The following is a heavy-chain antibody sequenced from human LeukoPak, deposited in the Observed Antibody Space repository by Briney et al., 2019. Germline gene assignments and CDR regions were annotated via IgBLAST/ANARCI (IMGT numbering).Heavy chain of an antibody. CDR1: GFTFRSFW. V-gene: IGHV3-7*01. CDR3: TRAKA. Sequence: GGSLRLSCEVSGFTFRSFWMSWVRQAPGKGLEWVANINKDGSEKYCVDSVKGRFTISRDSAKNLVYLQMNSLRAEGTAVYYCTRAKAWGQGTLVTVSS. J-gene: IGHJ5*02. CDR2: INKDGSEK.